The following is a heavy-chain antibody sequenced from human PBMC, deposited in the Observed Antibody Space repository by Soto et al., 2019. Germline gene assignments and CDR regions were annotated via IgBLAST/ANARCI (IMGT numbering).Heavy chain of an antibody. CDR1: GGPIINGDSY. CDR2: INYRGTT. J-gene: IGHJ4*02. Sequence: ASETLSLTCTVSGGPIINGDSYLNWIRQHPEKGLEWMEYINYRGTTNYNPALKSRILISIDTSKNQFSLRLTSVTAADTAVYYCARDAPGAAPYWGQGTLVTVSS. V-gene: IGHV4-31*03. D-gene: IGHD6-13*01. CDR3: ARDAPGAAPY.